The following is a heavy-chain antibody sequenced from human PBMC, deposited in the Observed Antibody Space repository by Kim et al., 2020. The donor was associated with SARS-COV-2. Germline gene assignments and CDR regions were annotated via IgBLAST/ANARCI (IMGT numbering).Heavy chain of an antibody. Sequence: SETLSLTCTVSGGSISSSSYYWGWIRQPPGKGLEWIGSIYYSGSTYYNPSLKSRVTISVDTSKNQFSLKLSSVTAADTAVYYCARHGERFLEWSYWFDPWGQGTLVTVSS. CDR2: IYYSGST. CDR3: ARHGERFLEWSYWFDP. V-gene: IGHV4-39*01. CDR1: GGSISSSSYY. D-gene: IGHD3-3*01. J-gene: IGHJ5*02.